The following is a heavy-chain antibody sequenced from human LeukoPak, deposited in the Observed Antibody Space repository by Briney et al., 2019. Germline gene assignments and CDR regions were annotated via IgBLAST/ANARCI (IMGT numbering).Heavy chain of an antibody. CDR2: INPNSGGT. D-gene: IGHD2-2*02. V-gene: IGHV1-2*02. CDR1: GYTFTGYY. J-gene: IGHJ4*02. Sequence: GASVKVSCKASGYTFTGYYMRWVRQAPGQGLEWMGWINPNSGGTNYAQKFQGRVTMTRDTSISTAYMELSRLRSDDTAVYYCAREPPYCSSTSCYRGGFDYWGQGTLVTVSS. CDR3: AREPPYCSSTSCYRGGFDY.